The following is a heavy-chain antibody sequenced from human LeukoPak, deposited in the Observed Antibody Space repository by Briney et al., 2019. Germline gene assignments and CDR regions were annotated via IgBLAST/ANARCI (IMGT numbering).Heavy chain of an antibody. CDR2: ISYDGSNK. CDR1: GFTFSSYA. V-gene: IGHV3-30*04. J-gene: IGHJ4*02. D-gene: IGHD3-22*01. CDR3: AKDRYDSSEGWIDY. Sequence: PGGSLRLSCAASGFTFSSYAMHWVRQAPGKGLEWVAVISYDGSNKYYADSVKGRFTISRDNSKNTLYLQMNSLRAEDTAVYYCAKDRYDSSEGWIDYWGRGTLVTVSS.